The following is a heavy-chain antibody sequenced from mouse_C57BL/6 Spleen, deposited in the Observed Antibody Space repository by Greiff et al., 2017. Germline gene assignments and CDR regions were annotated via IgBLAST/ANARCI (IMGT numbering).Heavy chain of an antibody. CDR3: ARGDYEGY. D-gene: IGHD2-4*01. CDR2: INPSSGYT. Sequence: QVQLKESGAELARPGASVKMSCKASGYTFTSYTMHWVKQRPGQGLEWIGYINPSSGYTKYNQKFKDKATLTADKASSTAYMQLSSLTSEDSAVYYCARGDYEGYWGQGTTLTVSS. J-gene: IGHJ2*01. V-gene: IGHV1-4*01. CDR1: GYTFTSYT.